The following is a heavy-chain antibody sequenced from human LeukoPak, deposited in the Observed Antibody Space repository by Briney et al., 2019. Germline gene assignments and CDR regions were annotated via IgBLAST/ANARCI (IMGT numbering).Heavy chain of an antibody. V-gene: IGHV3-7*03. CDR1: GFTFTNYW. Sequence: GGSLRLSCAASGFTFTNYWMNWVRQAPGKGLEWVANIKKDGSEKYYVDSVKGRFTISRDNAKNSLYLQMNSLRADDTAVYYCARVTENIDFWSGYYLWGQGTLVTVSS. CDR2: IKKDGSEK. CDR3: ARVTENIDFWSGYYL. D-gene: IGHD3-3*01. J-gene: IGHJ4*02.